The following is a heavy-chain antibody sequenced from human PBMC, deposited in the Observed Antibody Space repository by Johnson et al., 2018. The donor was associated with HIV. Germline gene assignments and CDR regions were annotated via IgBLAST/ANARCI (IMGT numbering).Heavy chain of an antibody. CDR2: IYRGGST. J-gene: IGHJ3*02. Sequence: VQLVESGGGLVQPGGSLRLSCAASGFTVSSNFMTWVRQAPGKGLEWVSVIYRGGSTYYADSVKGRFTISRDNAKNSLYLQMNSLRAEDTAVYYCAREPGRQWLVPGTFGIWGQGTMVTVSS. V-gene: IGHV3-66*01. CDR3: AREPGRQWLVPGTFGI. D-gene: IGHD6-19*01. CDR1: GFTVSSNF.